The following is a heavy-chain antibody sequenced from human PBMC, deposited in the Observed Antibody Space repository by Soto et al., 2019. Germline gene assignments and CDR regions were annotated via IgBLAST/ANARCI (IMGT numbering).Heavy chain of an antibody. Sequence: QTGGSLRLSCAASGFTVSNYWMNWVRQAPGKGLVWVSHIKNDGTTSYADSVEGRFTVSRDDAKNSFYLQMNSLRADDTAVYYCAKDRGEEGLKFLEWFGGMDVWGHGTTVTVSS. D-gene: IGHD3-3*01. CDR3: AKDRGEEGLKFLEWFGGMDV. J-gene: IGHJ6*02. V-gene: IGHV3-74*01. CDR1: GFTVSNYW. CDR2: IKNDGTT.